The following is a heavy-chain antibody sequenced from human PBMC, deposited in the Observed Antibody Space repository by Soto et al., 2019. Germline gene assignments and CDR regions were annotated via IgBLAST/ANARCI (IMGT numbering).Heavy chain of an antibody. CDR2: IYYSGST. CDR1: GGSISSGDYY. CDR3: ARDRGPLWFGIPGWFDP. Sequence: QVQLQESGPGLVKPSQTLSLTCTVSGGSISSGDYYWSWIRQPPGKGLEWIGYIYYSGSTYYNPSLKSRVTISVDTSKNQFSLKLSSVTAADTAVYYCARDRGPLWFGIPGWFDPWGQGTLVTVSS. V-gene: IGHV4-30-4*01. J-gene: IGHJ5*02. D-gene: IGHD3-10*01.